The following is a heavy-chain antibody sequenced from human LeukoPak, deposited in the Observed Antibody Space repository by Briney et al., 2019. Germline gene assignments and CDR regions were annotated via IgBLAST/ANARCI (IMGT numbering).Heavy chain of an antibody. D-gene: IGHD2-15*01. J-gene: IGHJ1*01. CDR1: GYTFTSYA. CDR3: ARDGGCSGGTCYSRYFQH. CDR2: INAGNGNT. V-gene: IGHV1-3*01. Sequence: ASVKVSCKASGYTFTSYAIHWVRQAPGQRLEWMGWINAGNGNTKYSQKFQGRVTITRDTSASTAYMDLSNLRSEDTAMYYCARDGGCSGGTCYSRYFQHWGQGTLVTVSS.